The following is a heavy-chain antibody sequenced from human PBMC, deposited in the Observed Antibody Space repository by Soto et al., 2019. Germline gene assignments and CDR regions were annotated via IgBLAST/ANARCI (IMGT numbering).Heavy chain of an antibody. Sequence: GGSLRLSCAASGFFCSSYDMSWVRQAPGKGLEWVSTILVDGRTFYVDSVKGRFTISRDSSQNTVYLQMNSLTVGDTALYYCAKATATGGGAFDICGQGTMVTVS. CDR2: ILVDGRT. V-gene: IGHV3-23*01. D-gene: IGHD2-8*02. J-gene: IGHJ3*02. CDR1: GFFCSSYD. CDR3: AKATATGGGAFDI.